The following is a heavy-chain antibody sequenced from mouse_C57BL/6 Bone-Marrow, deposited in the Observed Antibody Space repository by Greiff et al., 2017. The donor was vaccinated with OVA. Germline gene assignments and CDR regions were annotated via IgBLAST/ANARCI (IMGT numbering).Heavy chain of an antibody. CDR3: ARLDAMDY. V-gene: IGHV5-12*01. CDR1: GFTFSDFY. J-gene: IGHJ4*01. CDR2: ISNGGGST. Sequence: EVKLEESGGGLVQPGGSLKLSCAASGFTFSDFYMYWIRQTPEKRLEWVAYISNGGGSTYYPDTVKGRFTISRDNAKNTLYLQMSRLKSEDTAMYYCARLDAMDYWGQGTSVPVFS.